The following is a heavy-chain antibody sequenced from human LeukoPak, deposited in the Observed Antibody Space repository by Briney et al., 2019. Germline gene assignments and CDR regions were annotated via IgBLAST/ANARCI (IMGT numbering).Heavy chain of an antibody. CDR3: ATTDIVATMGFYYYYGMDV. V-gene: IGHV3-53*01. CDR1: GFTVSSNY. D-gene: IGHD5-12*01. CDR2: IYSGGST. J-gene: IGHJ6*02. Sequence: PGRSLRLSCAASGFTVSSNYMSWDRQAPGKGLEWVSVIYSGGSTYYADSVKGRFTISRDNSKNTLYLQMNSLRAEDTAVYYCATTDIVATMGFYYYYGMDVWGQGTTVTVSS.